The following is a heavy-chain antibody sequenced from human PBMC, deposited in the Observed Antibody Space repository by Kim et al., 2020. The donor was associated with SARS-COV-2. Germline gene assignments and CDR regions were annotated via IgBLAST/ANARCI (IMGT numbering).Heavy chain of an antibody. CDR1: GYTFTSYG. D-gene: IGHD5-12*01. J-gene: IGHJ4*02. Sequence: ASVKVSCKASGYTFTSYGISWVRQAPGQGLEWMGWISAYNGNTNYAQKLQGRVTMTTDTSTSTAYMELRSLRSDDTAVYYCARHLSGRRWLQLMGAREGGYYFDYWGQGTLVTVSS. CDR3: ARHLSGRRWLQLMGAREGGYYFDY. CDR2: ISAYNGNT. V-gene: IGHV1-18*01.